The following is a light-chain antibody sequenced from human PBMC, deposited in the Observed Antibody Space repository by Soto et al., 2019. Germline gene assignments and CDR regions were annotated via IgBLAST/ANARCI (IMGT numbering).Light chain of an antibody. CDR2: DAA. CDR3: QQYDSSSWA. Sequence: DIQMTQSPSTLSASVGDRVTITCRATQSISNWLAWCQQEPGKAPKLLFYDAASLENGVPSRFSGSGSGTEFTLTISSLQPDDFAAYYCQQYDSSSWAFGQGTKV. V-gene: IGKV1-5*01. J-gene: IGKJ1*01. CDR1: QSISNW.